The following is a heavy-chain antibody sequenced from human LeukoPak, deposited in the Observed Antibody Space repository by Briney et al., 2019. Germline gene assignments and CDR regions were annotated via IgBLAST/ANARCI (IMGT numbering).Heavy chain of an antibody. D-gene: IGHD1-26*01. CDR3: ARTSGSYFYYYGMDV. V-gene: IGHV4-59*01. CDR1: GGSISSYY. Sequence: SETLSLTCTVSGGSISSYYWSWIRQPPGKGLEWIGYIYYSGSTNYNPSLKSRVTISVDTSKNQFSLRLSSVTAADTAVYYCARTSGSYFYYYGMDVWGQGTTVTVSS. J-gene: IGHJ6*02. CDR2: IYYSGST.